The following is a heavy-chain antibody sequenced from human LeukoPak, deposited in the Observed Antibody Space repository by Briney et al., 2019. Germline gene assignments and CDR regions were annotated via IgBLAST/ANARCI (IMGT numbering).Heavy chain of an antibody. Sequence: GGSLRLSCAASGFTFSSYGMHWVRQAPGKGLEWVAVISYDGSNKYYADSVKGRFTISRDNSKNTLYLQMNSLRAEDTAVYYCAKAEWTYYDFSKWGQGTLVTVSS. CDR2: ISYDGSNK. J-gene: IGHJ4*02. CDR1: GFTFSSYG. D-gene: IGHD3-3*01. V-gene: IGHV3-30*18. CDR3: AKAEWTYYDFSK.